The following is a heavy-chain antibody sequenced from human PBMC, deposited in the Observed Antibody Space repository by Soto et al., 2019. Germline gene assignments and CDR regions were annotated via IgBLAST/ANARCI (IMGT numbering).Heavy chain of an antibody. CDR3: ARRYFYENQGVFDV. D-gene: IGHD3-22*01. V-gene: IGHV4-4*02. Sequence: QVRLQGSGPGLVAPSGTLYLTCAVSGGSINSSNWWSWVRQSPGKGLEWMGEIYQSGSTKYNPSFMSRFTVSIDKPKSQFSLKLTSVTAAESAVYYCARRYFYENQGVFDVWDQGTKVTVSS. CDR2: IYQSGST. J-gene: IGHJ3*01. CDR1: GGSINSSNW.